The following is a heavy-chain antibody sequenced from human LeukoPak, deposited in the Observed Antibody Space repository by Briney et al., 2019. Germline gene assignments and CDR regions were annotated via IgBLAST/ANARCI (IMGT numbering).Heavy chain of an antibody. V-gene: IGHV3-20*04. Sequence: PGGSLRLSCAASGFTFDDYGMSWVRQAPGKGLEWVSGINWNGGSTGYADSVKGRFTISRDNAKNPLYLQMNSLRAEDTALYYCARVLTWGSGYLFDYWGQGTLVTVSS. CDR1: GFTFDDYG. CDR2: INWNGGST. D-gene: IGHD3-22*01. CDR3: ARVLTWGSGYLFDY. J-gene: IGHJ4*02.